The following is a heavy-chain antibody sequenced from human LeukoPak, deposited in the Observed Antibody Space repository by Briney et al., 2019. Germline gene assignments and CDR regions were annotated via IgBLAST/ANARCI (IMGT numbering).Heavy chain of an antibody. V-gene: IGHV1-69*13. D-gene: IGHD3-10*01. Sequence: SVKVSCKASGGTFSSYAISWVRQAPGQGLEWMGGIIPIFGTANYAQKFQGRGTITADESTSTAYMELSSLRSEDTAVYYCASQISGSQNLDAFDIWGQGTMVTVSS. CDR2: IIPIFGTA. J-gene: IGHJ3*02. CDR1: GGTFSSYA. CDR3: ASQISGSQNLDAFDI.